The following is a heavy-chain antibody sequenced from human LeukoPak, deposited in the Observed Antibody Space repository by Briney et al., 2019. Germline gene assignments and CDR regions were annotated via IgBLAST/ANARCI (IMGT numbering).Heavy chain of an antibody. D-gene: IGHD2-2*01. J-gene: IGHJ4*02. Sequence: ETLSLTCAVYGGSFSGYYWSWIRQPPGKGLEWIGEINHSGSTNYNPSLKSRVTISVDTSKNQFSLKLSSVTAADTAVYYCARDSLYCSSTSCYGRKFDYWGQGTLVTVSS. V-gene: IGHV4-34*01. CDR3: ARDSLYCSSTSCYGRKFDY. CDR2: INHSGST. CDR1: GGSFSGYY.